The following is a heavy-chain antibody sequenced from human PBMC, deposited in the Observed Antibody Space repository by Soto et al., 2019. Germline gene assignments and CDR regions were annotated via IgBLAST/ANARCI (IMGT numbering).Heavy chain of an antibody. CDR2: IYYSGST. D-gene: IGHD3-3*01. Sequence: TLSLTCTVSGGSISSYYWSWIRQPPGKGLEWIGYIYYSGSTNYNPSLKSRVTISVDTSKNQFSLKLSSVTAADTAVYYCARLGGYDFWFLDYWGQGTLVTVSS. V-gene: IGHV4-59*01. CDR3: ARLGGYDFWFLDY. J-gene: IGHJ4*02. CDR1: GGSISSYY.